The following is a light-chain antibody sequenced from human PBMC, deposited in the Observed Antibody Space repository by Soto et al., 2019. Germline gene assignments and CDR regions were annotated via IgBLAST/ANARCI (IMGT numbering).Light chain of an antibody. CDR1: QTVRNNY. V-gene: IGKV3-20*01. J-gene: IGKJ1*01. Sequence: EFVLTQSPGTLSLSPGERATLSCRASQTVRNNYLAWYQQKPGQAPRLLIYDASSRATGIPDRFSGSGSGTDFTLTISRLEPEDFAVYYCQQYGSSPWTFGQGTKVEIK. CDR3: QQYGSSPWT. CDR2: DAS.